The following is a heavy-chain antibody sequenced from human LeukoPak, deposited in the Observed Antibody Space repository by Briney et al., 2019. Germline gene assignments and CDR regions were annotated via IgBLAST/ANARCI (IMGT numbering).Heavy chain of an antibody. CDR2: IYRGGST. CDR1: GFTVSSNY. J-gene: IGHJ6*02. D-gene: IGHD3-10*01. V-gene: IGHV3-53*01. Sequence: GGSLRLSCAASGFTVSSNYMSWVRQAPGKGLEWVSVIYRGGSTYYADSVKGRFTISRDNSKNTLYLQMNSLRAEDTAVYYCARELHGSGSYPNYYYYYGMDVWGQGTTVTVSS. CDR3: ARELHGSGSYPNYYYYYGMDV.